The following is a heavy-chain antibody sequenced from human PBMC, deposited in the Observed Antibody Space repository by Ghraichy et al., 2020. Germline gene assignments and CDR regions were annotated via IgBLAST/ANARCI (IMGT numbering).Heavy chain of an antibody. D-gene: IGHD3-22*01. CDR2: IYYSGST. CDR3: ASLPITMIVVVISDAEYFQH. V-gene: IGHV4-39*01. J-gene: IGHJ1*01. Sequence: SETLSLTCTVSGGSISSSSYYWGWIRQPPGKGLEWIGSIYYSGSTYYNPSLKSRVTISVDTSKNQFSLKLSSVTAADAAVYYCASLPITMIVVVISDAEYFQHWGQGTLVTVSS. CDR1: GGSISSSSYY.